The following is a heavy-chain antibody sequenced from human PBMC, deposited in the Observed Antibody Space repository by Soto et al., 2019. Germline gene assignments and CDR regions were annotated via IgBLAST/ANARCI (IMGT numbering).Heavy chain of an antibody. D-gene: IGHD3-10*01. CDR2: IYHSGST. CDR3: ARGAVVRGVIIAFDY. V-gene: IGHV4-30-2*01. J-gene: IGHJ4*02. CDR1: GGSISSGGYS. Sequence: SETLSLTCAVSGGSISSGGYSWSWIRQPPGKGLEWIGYIYHSGSTYYNPSLKSRVTISVDRSKNQFSLKLSSVTAADTAVYYCARGAVVRGVIIAFDYWGQGTLVTVSS.